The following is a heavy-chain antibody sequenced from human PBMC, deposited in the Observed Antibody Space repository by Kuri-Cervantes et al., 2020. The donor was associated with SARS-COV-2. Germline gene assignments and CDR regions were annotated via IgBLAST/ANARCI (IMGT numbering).Heavy chain of an antibody. V-gene: IGHV4-30-4*08. CDR2: IYYSGST. CDR3: ARGGSSQENYYYDYMDV. Sequence: SETLSLTCTVSGGSISSGDYYWSWIRQPPGKGLEWIGYIYYSGSTYYNPSLKSRVTISVDTSTNQFSLKLSSVTAADTAVYYCARGGSSQENYYYDYMDVWGKGTTVTVSS. CDR1: GGSISSGDYY. D-gene: IGHD3-16*01. J-gene: IGHJ6*03.